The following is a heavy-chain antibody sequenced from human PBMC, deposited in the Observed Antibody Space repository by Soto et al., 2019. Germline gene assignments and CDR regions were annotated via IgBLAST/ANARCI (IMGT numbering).Heavy chain of an antibody. V-gene: IGHV3-23*01. CDR1: GFTFSSYT. Sequence: PGGSLRLSCAASGFTFSSYTMSRVRQAPGKGLEWVSAISGDGSSTYFADFGKGRFTISRDNSKNTLYLQMNSLRAEDTAVYYCAKDWEFDWPNYYFDYWGQETLVSSSS. CDR2: ISGDGSST. J-gene: IGHJ4*01. D-gene: IGHD3-9*01. CDR3: AKDWEFDWPNYYFDY.